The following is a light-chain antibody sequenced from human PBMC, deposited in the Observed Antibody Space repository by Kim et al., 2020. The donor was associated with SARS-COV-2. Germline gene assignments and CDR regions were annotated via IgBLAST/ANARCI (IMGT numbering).Light chain of an antibody. Sequence: ATINCKSSQSVLYSSNNKNYLAWYQQKPGQPPRLLIYWASTRESGVPDRFSGSGSGTDFTLTISSLQAEDVAVYYCQQYYSTPLTFGGGTKVDIK. V-gene: IGKV4-1*01. CDR1: QSVLYSSNNKNY. CDR2: WAS. J-gene: IGKJ4*01. CDR3: QQYYSTPLT.